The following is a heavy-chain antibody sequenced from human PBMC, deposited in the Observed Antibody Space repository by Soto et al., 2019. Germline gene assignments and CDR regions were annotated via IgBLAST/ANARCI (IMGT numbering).Heavy chain of an antibody. CDR2: IYYSGST. Sequence: QVQLQESGPGLVKPSQTLSLTCTVSGGSISSGDNYWSWIRQPPGKGLEWIGYIYYSGSTYYNPSPKSGVTISVDTPKNQFSLRRSSVTAADTAVYYCARVGAVGATTADYWGQGTLVTVSS. D-gene: IGHD1-26*01. CDR3: ARVGAVGATTADY. V-gene: IGHV4-30-4*01. CDR1: GGSISSGDNY. J-gene: IGHJ4*02.